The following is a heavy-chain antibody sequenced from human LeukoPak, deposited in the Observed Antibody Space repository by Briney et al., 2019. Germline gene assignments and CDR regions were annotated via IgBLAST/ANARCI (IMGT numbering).Heavy chain of an antibody. CDR2: MFYSGST. D-gene: IGHD3-22*01. CDR3: ARGRYYYDSTGLPHFDS. CDR1: GGSMRNYY. V-gene: IGHV4-59*01. Sequence: PSETLPLTCTVSGGSMRNYYWSWIRQPPGRGLEWIGYMFYSGSTNYNPSLKSRVTISLDTSKNQFSLKLSSVTAADTAVYYCARGRYYYDSTGLPHFDSWGQGTLVTVSS. J-gene: IGHJ4*02.